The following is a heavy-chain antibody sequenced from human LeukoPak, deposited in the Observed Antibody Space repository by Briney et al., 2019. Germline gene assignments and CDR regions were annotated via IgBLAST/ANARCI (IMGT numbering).Heavy chain of an antibody. CDR1: GGSFSGYY. CDR2: INHSGST. Sequence: SETLSLTCAVYGGSFSGYYWSWIRQPPGKGLEWIGEINHSGSTNYNPSLKSRVTISVDTSKNQFSLKLSSVTAADTAVYYCAGCCREYSYGRRSDDYWGQGTLVTVSS. V-gene: IGHV4-34*01. D-gene: IGHD5-18*01. CDR3: AGCCREYSYGRRSDDY. J-gene: IGHJ4*02.